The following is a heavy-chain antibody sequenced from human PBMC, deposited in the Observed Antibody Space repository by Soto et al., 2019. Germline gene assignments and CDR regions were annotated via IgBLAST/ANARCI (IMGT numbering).Heavy chain of an antibody. J-gene: IGHJ3*02. CDR3: AKDRGSSWYNDAFDS. D-gene: IGHD6-13*01. CDR2: IIPIFGTA. CDR1: GYTFTSYA. Sequence: GASVKVSCKASGYTFTSYAISWVRQAPGQGLEWMGGIIPIFGTANYAQKFQGRVTITADESTSTAYMELSSLRSEDTAVYYCAKDRGSSWYNDAFDSWGQGTMVTVSS. V-gene: IGHV1-69*13.